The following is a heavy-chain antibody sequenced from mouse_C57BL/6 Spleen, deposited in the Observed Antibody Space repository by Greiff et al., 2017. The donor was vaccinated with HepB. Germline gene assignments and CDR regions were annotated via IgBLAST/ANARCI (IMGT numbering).Heavy chain of an antibody. CDR3: AREANWGFDY. Sequence: EVMLVESEGGLVQPGSSMKLSCTASGFTFSDYYMAWVRQVPEKGLEWVANINYDGSSTYYLDSLKSHFIISRDNAKNILYLQMSSLKSEDTATYYCAREANWGFDYWGQGTTLTVSS. J-gene: IGHJ2*01. CDR2: INYDGSST. V-gene: IGHV5-16*01. CDR1: GFTFSDYY. D-gene: IGHD4-1*01.